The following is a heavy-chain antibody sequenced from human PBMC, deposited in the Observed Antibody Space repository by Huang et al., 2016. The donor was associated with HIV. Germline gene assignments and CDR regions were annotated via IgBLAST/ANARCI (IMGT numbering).Heavy chain of an antibody. V-gene: IGHV1-24*01. CDR2: FGPERGET. Sequence: QVQLVASGAELTKPGASVRVSCKVSGYTVSELSLHLVRQAPEKGLEWMGGFGPERGETSDAQRWQGRVTMNEDTSTDTACMERGSVRPEDTAVYDCATSTPDVGAGVLRSAFDIWGQGTMVTVSS. CDR1: GYTVSELS. D-gene: IGHD2-15*01. CDR3: ATSTPDVGAGVLRSAFDI. J-gene: IGHJ3*02.